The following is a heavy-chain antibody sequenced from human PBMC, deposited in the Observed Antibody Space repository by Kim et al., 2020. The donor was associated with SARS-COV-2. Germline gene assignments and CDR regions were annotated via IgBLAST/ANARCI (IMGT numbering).Heavy chain of an antibody. CDR2: IYHSGST. Sequence: SETLSLTCAVSGGSISSGGYSWSWIRQPPGKGLEWIGYIYHSGSTYYNPSLKSRVTISVDRSKNQFSLKLSSVTAADTAVYYCARGGDYYYGMDVWGQGTTVTVSS. CDR1: GGSISSGGYS. V-gene: IGHV4-30-2*01. J-gene: IGHJ6*02. CDR3: ARGGDYYYGMDV.